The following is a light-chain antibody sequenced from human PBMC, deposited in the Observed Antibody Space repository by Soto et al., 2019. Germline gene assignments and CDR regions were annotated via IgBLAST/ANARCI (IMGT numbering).Light chain of an antibody. J-gene: IGLJ3*02. V-gene: IGLV2-14*01. CDR1: SSDVGGYNY. CDR3: SSYTSSSRV. Sequence: QSALTQPASVSGSPGQSITISCTGTSSDVGGYNYVSWYQQHPGKAPKLMIYDVSNRPSGVSNRFSGSKSGNTASLTISGLQAEDEAEYYCSSYTSSSRVFVGGTKLTVL. CDR2: DVS.